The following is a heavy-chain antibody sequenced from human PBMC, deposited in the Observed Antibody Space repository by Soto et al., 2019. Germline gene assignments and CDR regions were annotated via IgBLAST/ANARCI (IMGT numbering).Heavy chain of an antibody. CDR2: INPNSGGT. CDR1: GYTFTGYY. CDR3: ARAPSGSGWVEYFQH. V-gene: IGHV1-2*02. J-gene: IGHJ1*01. D-gene: IGHD6-19*01. Sequence: ASVKVSCKASGYTFTGYYMHWVRQAPGQGLEWMGWINPNSGGTNYAQKFQGRVTMTRDTSISTAYMELSRLRSDDTAVYYCARAPSGSGWVEYFQHWGQGTLVTVSS.